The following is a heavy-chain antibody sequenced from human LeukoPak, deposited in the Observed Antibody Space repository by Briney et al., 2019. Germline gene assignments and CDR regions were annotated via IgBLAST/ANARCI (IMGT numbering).Heavy chain of an antibody. CDR2: IKEDGTKT. Sequence: PGGSLRLSCAASGFTFSRYWMTWVRQAPGKGLEWVDNIKEDGTKTYYVDSVKGRFTISRDNAQNSLYLQMKSLTPEDTAVYFCARGEAFCDYWGQGDLVTVSS. J-gene: IGHJ4*02. CDR3: ARGEAFCDY. V-gene: IGHV3-7*05. CDR1: GFTFSRYW.